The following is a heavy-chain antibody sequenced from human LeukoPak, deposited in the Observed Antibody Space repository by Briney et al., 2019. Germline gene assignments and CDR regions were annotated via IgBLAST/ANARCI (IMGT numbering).Heavy chain of an antibody. CDR2: ISYDGSNK. CDR3: ARDVDDILTGSLDY. V-gene: IGHV3-30-3*01. D-gene: IGHD3-9*01. CDR1: GFTFSSYA. J-gene: IGHJ4*02. Sequence: GGSLRLSCAASGFTFSSYAMHWVRQAPGKGLEWVAVISYDGSNKYYADSVKGRFTISRDNSKNTLYLQMNSLRAEDTAVYYCARDVDDILTGSLDYWGQGTLVTVSS.